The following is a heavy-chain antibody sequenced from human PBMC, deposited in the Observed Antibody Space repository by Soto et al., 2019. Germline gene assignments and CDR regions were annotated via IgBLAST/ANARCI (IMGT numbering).Heavy chain of an antibody. CDR3: ARVGGTGDGYWYFDL. CDR1: GGTFSSYA. D-gene: IGHD7-27*01. CDR2: IIPIFGTA. Sequence: QVQLVQSGAEVKKPGSSVKVSCKASGGTFSSYAISWVRQAPGQGLEWMGGIIPIFGTANYAQKFQGRVTITADESTSTAYMELRSRSSEDTAVYYCARVGGTGDGYWYFDLWGRGTLVTVSS. J-gene: IGHJ2*01. V-gene: IGHV1-69*12.